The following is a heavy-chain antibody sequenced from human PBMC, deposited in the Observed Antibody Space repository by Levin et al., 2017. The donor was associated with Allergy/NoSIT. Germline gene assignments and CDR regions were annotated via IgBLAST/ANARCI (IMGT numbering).Heavy chain of an antibody. D-gene: IGHD3-16*01. CDR2: ISSRSTYI. V-gene: IGHV3-21*01. Sequence: GGSLRLSCAASGFTFSSYSMNWVRQAPGKGLEWVSAISSRSTYIYYADSVKGRFTISRDNSKNTLYLQMNSLRAEDTAVYYCARGLPTYDYWGQGTLVTVSS. CDR1: GFTFSSYS. J-gene: IGHJ4*02. CDR3: ARGLPTYDY.